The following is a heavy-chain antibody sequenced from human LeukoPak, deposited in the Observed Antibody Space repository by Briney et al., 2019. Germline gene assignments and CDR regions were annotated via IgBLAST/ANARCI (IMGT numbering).Heavy chain of an antibody. V-gene: IGHV3-23*01. CDR2: ISGSGGST. J-gene: IGHJ3*02. CDR1: GFTFSSYG. D-gene: IGHD3-10*01. CDR3: AKDNQVYYYGSGSYKVYAFDI. Sequence: PGGSLRLSCAASGFTFSSYGMSWVRQAPGKWLEWVSAISGSGGSTYYADSVKGRFTISRDNSKNTLYLQMNSLRAEDTAVYYCAKDNQVYYYGSGSYKVYAFDIWGQGTMVTVSS.